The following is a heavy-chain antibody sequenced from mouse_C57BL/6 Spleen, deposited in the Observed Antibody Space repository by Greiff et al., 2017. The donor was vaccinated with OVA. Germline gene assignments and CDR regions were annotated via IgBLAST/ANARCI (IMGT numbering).Heavy chain of an antibody. J-gene: IGHJ2*01. V-gene: IGHV1-50*01. CDR2: IDPSDSYT. CDR3: ARETAQALYFDY. CDR1: GYTFTSYW. D-gene: IGHD3-2*02. Sequence: VQLQQPGAELVKPGASVKLSCKASGYTFTSYWMQWVKQRPGQGLEWIGEIDPSDSYTNYNQKFKGKATLTVDTSSSTAYLQLSSLTSEDSAVYDCARETAQALYFDYWGQGTTLTVSS.